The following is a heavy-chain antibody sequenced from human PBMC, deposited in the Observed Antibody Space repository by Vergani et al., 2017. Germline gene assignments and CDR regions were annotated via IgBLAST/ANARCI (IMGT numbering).Heavy chain of an antibody. CDR1: GFTFSSYS. D-gene: IGHD4-17*01. Sequence: EVQLVESGGGLVQPGGSLRLSCAASGFTFSSYSMNWVRQAPGKGLEWVSYISSSSSTIYYADSVKGRFTISRDNSKNTLYLQMNSLRAEDTAVYYCATGGLYGDRPFDYWGQGTLVTVSS. CDR2: ISSSSSTI. J-gene: IGHJ4*02. V-gene: IGHV3-48*01. CDR3: ATGGLYGDRPFDY.